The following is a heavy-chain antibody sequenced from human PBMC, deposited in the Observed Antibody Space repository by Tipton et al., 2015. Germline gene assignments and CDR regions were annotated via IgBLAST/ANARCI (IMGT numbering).Heavy chain of an antibody. D-gene: IGHD3-3*01. J-gene: IGHJ3*02. CDR2: VNINESP. Sequence: TLSLTCTVSGGSISTFYWSWIRQPAGKGLQWIGRVNINESPNYNPSLKSRVTMSVDTSKNQVSLRLTSVTAADTGVYYCARFPSKFDFSRGNAFDIWGQGTRVTVSS. V-gene: IGHV4-4*07. CDR1: GGSISTFY. CDR3: ARFPSKFDFSRGNAFDI.